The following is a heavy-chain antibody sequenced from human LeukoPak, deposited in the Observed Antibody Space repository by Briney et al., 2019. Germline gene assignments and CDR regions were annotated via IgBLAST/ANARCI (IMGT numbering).Heavy chain of an antibody. Sequence: KTSETLSLTCTDSGGSISSYYWSWIRQPPGKGLEWIGYIYYCGSTNYNPSLKSRVTISVDTSKNQFSLKLSSVTAADTAVYYCATISSSWYPLDAFDIWGQGTMVTVSS. CDR1: GGSISSYY. CDR3: ATISSSWYPLDAFDI. V-gene: IGHV4-59*01. D-gene: IGHD6-13*01. J-gene: IGHJ3*02. CDR2: IYYCGST.